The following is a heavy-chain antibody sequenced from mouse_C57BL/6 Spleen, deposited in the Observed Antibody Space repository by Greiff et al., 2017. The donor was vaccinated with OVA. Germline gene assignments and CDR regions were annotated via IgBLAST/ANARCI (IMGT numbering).Heavy chain of an antibody. V-gene: IGHV5-4*01. CDR1: GFTFSSYA. CDR2: ISDGGSYT. CDR3: ARECAY. J-gene: IGHJ3*01. Sequence: VQLKESGGGLVKPGGSLKLSCAASGFTFSSYAMSWVPQTPEKRLEWVATISDGGSYTYYPDNVKGRFTISRDNAKNNLYLQMSHLKSEDTAMYYCARECAYWGQGTLVTVSA.